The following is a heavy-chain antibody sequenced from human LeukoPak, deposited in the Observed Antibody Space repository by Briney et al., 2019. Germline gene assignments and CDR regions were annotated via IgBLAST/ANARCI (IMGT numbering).Heavy chain of an antibody. V-gene: IGHV5-10-1*01. CDR1: GYSFTNYW. D-gene: IGHD3-9*01. CDR2: IDPSDSYT. Sequence: GESLKIPCKGSGYSFTNYWITWVRQMPGKGLEWMGRIDPSDSYTNYSPSFQGHVTMSVDKSISTAYLQWSSLRASDTAMYYCARQVYDILTSDIWGQGTMVTVSS. CDR3: ARQVYDILTSDI. J-gene: IGHJ3*02.